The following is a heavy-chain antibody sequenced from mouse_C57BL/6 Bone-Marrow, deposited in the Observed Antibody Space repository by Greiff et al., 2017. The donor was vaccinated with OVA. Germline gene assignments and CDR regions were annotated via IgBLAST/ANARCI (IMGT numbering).Heavy chain of an antibody. CDR2: INPSSGYT. J-gene: IGHJ4*01. CDR1: GYTFTSYW. V-gene: IGHV1-7*01. CDR3: AKGVSLYYYAMDY. Sequence: QVQLKESGAELAKPGASVKLSCKASGYTFTSYWMHWVKQRPGQGLEWIGYINPSSGYTKYNQKFKDKATLTADKSSSTAYMQLSSLTYEDSAVYYCAKGVSLYYYAMDYWGQGTSVTVSS.